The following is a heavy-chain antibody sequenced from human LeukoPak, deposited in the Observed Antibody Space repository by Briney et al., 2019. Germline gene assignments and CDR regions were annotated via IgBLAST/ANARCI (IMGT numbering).Heavy chain of an antibody. V-gene: IGHV4-61*02. D-gene: IGHD6-13*01. J-gene: IGHJ4*02. Sequence: SETLSLTCIVSGGSISSGSYYWSWIRQPAGKGLEWIGRISTSGSTNYNPSLKGRVTISVDTSKNQFSLKLTSVTAADMAVYYCAGGLATAEFQFDYWGQGSLVTVSS. CDR2: ISTSGST. CDR1: GGSISSGSYY. CDR3: AGGLATAEFQFDY.